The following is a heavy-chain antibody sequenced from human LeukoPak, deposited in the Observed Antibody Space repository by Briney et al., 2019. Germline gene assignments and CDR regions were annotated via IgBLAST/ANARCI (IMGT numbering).Heavy chain of an antibody. Sequence: GASVKVSCKASGYTFVSFGFSWVRQAPGQGLEWMGWISGYNGNINYAQKFQGRVTMTTDTSTGTTYLELRSLRYDDTAVYYCARRFCSSISCYDDDAFDMWGQGTMVSVSS. CDR2: ISGYNGNI. J-gene: IGHJ3*02. CDR1: GYTFVSFG. V-gene: IGHV1-18*01. D-gene: IGHD2-2*01. CDR3: ARRFCSSISCYDDDAFDM.